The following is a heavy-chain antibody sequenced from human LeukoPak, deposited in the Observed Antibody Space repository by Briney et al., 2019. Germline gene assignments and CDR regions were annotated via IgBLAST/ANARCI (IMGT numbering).Heavy chain of an antibody. D-gene: IGHD3-16*02. Sequence: SVKVSCKASGGTFSSYAISWVRQAPGQGLEWMGGIIPIFGTANYAQKFQGRVTITADESTSTAYMELSSLRSEDTAVYYCVSVTEYDHLWGSYQHFDFWGQGTLVTVSS. J-gene: IGHJ4*02. CDR3: VSVTEYDHLWGSYQHFDF. CDR2: IIPIFGTA. V-gene: IGHV1-69*13. CDR1: GGTFSSYA.